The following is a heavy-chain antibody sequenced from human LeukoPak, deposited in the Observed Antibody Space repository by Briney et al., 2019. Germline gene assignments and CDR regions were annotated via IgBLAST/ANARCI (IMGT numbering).Heavy chain of an antibody. Sequence: PSETLSLTCTVSGDSISTYYWSWIRQPPGKGLEWIGYIYYSGSTKYNPSLKSRVTISVDTSKNQFSLKLSSVTAADTAVYYCARVKGQSAAGNDYWGQGTLVTVSS. D-gene: IGHD6-13*01. CDR3: ARVKGQSAAGNDY. CDR2: IYYSGST. J-gene: IGHJ4*02. CDR1: GDSISTYY. V-gene: IGHV4-59*01.